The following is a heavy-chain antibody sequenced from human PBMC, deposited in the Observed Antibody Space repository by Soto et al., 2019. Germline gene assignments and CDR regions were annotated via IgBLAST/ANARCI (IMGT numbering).Heavy chain of an antibody. CDR3: ARVAY. V-gene: IGHV3-21*01. J-gene: IGHJ4*02. CDR1: GFTFSRVS. Sequence: PGGTLRLSCEASGFTFSRVSMNWVREVPGQGLKWVASISSASSEAWNADSVKGRLIISRDNAQNSLILQMNTLRPEDSAIYYWARVAYWGPGTQVTVSS. CDR2: ISSASSEA.